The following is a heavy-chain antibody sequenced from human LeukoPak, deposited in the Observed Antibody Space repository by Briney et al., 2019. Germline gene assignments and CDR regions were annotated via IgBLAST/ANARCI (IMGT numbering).Heavy chain of an antibody. J-gene: IGHJ3*02. CDR3: ARDLADKTTYYYDSSGTDAFDI. Sequence: SETLSLTCTVSGGSISSGSYYWSWIRQPAGKGLEWIGRIYTSGSTNYNPSLMSRVTISVDTSKNQFSLKLSSVTAADTAVYYCARDLADKTTYYYDSSGTDAFDIWGQGTMVTASS. D-gene: IGHD3-22*01. CDR1: GGSISSGSYY. V-gene: IGHV4-61*02. CDR2: IYTSGST.